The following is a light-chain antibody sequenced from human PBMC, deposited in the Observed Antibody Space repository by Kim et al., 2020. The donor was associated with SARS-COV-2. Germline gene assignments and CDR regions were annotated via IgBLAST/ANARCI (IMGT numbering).Light chain of an antibody. CDR3: QQYGRSPLT. Sequence: LSPGERATLSCRASQSVSDSSLVWYRQRPGQSPSLLIYATSTRAAGVPDRFSGSGSGTDFTLTISRLEPEDFGIYFCQQYGRSPLTFGGGTRVEI. V-gene: IGKV3-20*01. CDR2: ATS. CDR1: QSVSDSS. J-gene: IGKJ4*01.